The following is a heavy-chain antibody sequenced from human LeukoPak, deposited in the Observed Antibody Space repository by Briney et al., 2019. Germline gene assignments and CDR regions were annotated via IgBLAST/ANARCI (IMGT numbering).Heavy chain of an antibody. CDR2: IYHSGST. Sequence: PSQTLSLTCAVSGGSISSGDYSWTWIRQPPGKGLECIGYIYHSGSTYYNPSLESRVTISIDRSKNQFSLKLSSVTAADTAVYYCARDYCSNTSCYFFDNWGQGTLVTVSS. V-gene: IGHV4-30-2*01. D-gene: IGHD2-2*01. CDR3: ARDYCSNTSCYFFDN. J-gene: IGHJ4*02. CDR1: GGSISSGDYS.